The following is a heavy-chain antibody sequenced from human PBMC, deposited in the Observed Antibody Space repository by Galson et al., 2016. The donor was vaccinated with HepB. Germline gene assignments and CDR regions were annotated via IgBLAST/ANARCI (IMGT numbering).Heavy chain of an antibody. J-gene: IGHJ3*01. Sequence: EPLSLTCTVSGASIGSSSYYWGWIRQPPGQGLEGIGTTYFRGRTYYTPSLKSRVTISVDTSKNQFSLRLSSVTAADTAAYYCARTEESSDAFDLWGQGRLVTVSS. D-gene: IGHD3-10*01. CDR2: TYFRGRT. CDR3: ARTEESSDAFDL. CDR1: GASIGSSSYY. V-gene: IGHV4-39*07.